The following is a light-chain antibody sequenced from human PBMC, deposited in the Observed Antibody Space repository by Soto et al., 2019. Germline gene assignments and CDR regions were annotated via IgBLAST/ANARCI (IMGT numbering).Light chain of an antibody. CDR2: EVT. CDR1: SSDVGTYNY. V-gene: IGLV2-8*01. Sequence: QSALTQPPSASGSPGQSVTISCTGTSSDVGTYNYVSWYQQDPGQAPKLMIYEVTKRPSGVPDRFSGSKSGNTASLTVSGLQAEDEADYYCSSYAGSNSVVFGGGTKLTVL. J-gene: IGLJ2*01. CDR3: SSYAGSNSVV.